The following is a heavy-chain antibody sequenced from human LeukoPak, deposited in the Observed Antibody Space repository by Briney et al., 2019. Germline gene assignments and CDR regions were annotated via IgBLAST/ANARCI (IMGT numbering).Heavy chain of an antibody. CDR3: AKSAMVVTPVPDDFDY. Sequence: GGSLRLSCAASGFTFSRYAMSWVRQAPGKGLEWVSGLSGGGGSANYADSVKGRFTISRDNSKNTLYLQMNSLRAEDTAVYYCAKSAMVVTPVPDDFDYWGQGTLVTVSS. CDR2: LSGGGGSA. D-gene: IGHD4-23*01. CDR1: GFTFSRYA. J-gene: IGHJ4*02. V-gene: IGHV3-23*01.